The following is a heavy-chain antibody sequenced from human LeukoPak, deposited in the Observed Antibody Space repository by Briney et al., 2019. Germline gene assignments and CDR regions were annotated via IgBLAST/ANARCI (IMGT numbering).Heavy chain of an antibody. J-gene: IGHJ4*02. CDR1: GYSFTDYW. Sequence: GESLKISCKGSGYSFTDYWIGWVRQMPGKGLEWMGIIYPGDSETRYSPSFQGQVTISADKSINAAYLQWSSLQASDTAMYYCARHTRSTPFDFWGRGTLVTVSS. CDR2: IYPGDSET. CDR3: ARHTRSTPFDF. V-gene: IGHV5-51*01.